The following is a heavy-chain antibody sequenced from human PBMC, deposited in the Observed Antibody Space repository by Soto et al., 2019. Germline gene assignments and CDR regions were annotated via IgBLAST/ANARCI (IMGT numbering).Heavy chain of an antibody. J-gene: IGHJ6*02. D-gene: IGHD3-3*02. Sequence: GMSLGLSCAASGFPFCIHYMSWIRQATGKGLEWVSYIDLSGNDIWYADSVKGRFTISRDNAKNSLYLQMNSLRVEDTALYYCARGHFGLDVWGQGTTVTVSS. CDR1: GFPFCIHY. CDR3: ARGHFGLDV. CDR2: IDLSGNDI. V-gene: IGHV3-11*01.